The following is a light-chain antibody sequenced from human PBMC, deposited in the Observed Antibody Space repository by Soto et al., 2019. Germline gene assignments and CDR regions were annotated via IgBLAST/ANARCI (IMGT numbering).Light chain of an antibody. CDR3: QQYGSSPAT. CDR2: GAS. J-gene: IGKJ1*01. Sequence: EIVLTQSPGTLSLSTGERATLSCRASQSVSSSYLAWHQQKPGQAPRLLIYGASSRATGIPDRFSGSGSGTDFTLTISRLEPEDFAVYYCQQYGSSPATFGQGTKVEIK. V-gene: IGKV3-20*01. CDR1: QSVSSSY.